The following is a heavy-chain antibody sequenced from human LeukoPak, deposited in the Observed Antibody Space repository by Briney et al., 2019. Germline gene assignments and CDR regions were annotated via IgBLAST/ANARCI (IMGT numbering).Heavy chain of an antibody. CDR2: IYYSGST. D-gene: IGHD2-21*02. V-gene: IGHV4-59*08. Sequence: SETLSLTCTVSGGSISSYYWSWIRQPPGKGLEWIGYIYYSGSTNYNPSLKSRVTISVDTSKNQFSLKLSSVTAADTAVYYCATLVVTASLHFQHWGQGTLVTVSS. CDR1: GGSISSYY. CDR3: ATLVVTASLHFQH. J-gene: IGHJ1*01.